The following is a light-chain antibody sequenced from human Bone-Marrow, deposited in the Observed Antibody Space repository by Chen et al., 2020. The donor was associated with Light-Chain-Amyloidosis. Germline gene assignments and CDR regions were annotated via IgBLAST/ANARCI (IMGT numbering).Light chain of an antibody. CDR1: SGHSNYV. V-gene: IGLV4-69*01. Sequence: QAVLTQPPSASSSLRASVKLTTTLSSGHSNYVIAWHQQQPARGLRYLLKVNSDGSHSRGDGIPDRFSGASSGAERYLTISSLQSEDEADYYCQTWGTGYVVFGGGTKLTV. CDR2: VNSDGSH. J-gene: IGLJ2*01. CDR3: QTWGTGYVV.